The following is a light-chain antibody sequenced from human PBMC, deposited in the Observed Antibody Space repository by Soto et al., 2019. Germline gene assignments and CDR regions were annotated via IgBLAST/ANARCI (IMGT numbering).Light chain of an antibody. Sequence: DIQMTQSPSSLSASVGDRVTITCRSSQSISSYLNWYQQKPGKAPKLLIYAASSLQSGVPSRFSGSGSGTEFTLTISSLQFEDFAVYYCQQYSNWPPWTFGRGTKVDI. CDR3: QQYSNWPPWT. V-gene: IGKV1-39*01. CDR2: AAS. J-gene: IGKJ1*01. CDR1: QSISSY.